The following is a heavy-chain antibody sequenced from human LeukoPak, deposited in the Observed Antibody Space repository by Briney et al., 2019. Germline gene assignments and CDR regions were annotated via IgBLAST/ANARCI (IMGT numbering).Heavy chain of an antibody. D-gene: IGHD2-2*01. V-gene: IGHV4-4*07. CDR2: IYTSGST. CDR3: ATKGLVPAANDAFDI. J-gene: IGHJ3*02. CDR1: GGSISSYY. Sequence: PSETLSLTCTVSGGSISSYYWSWIRQPAGKGLEWIGRIYTSGSTNYNPSLKSRVTMSVDTSKNQFSLKLSSVTAADTAVYYCATKGLVPAANDAFDIWGQGTMVTVSS.